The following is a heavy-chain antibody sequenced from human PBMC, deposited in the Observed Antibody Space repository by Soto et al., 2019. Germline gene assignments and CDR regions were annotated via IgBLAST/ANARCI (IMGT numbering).Heavy chain of an antibody. CDR1: GFTFSGYN. CDR2: INRNNGVV. V-gene: IGHV3-48*02. Sequence: EVQLVESVGGLGQPGGSLRLSCAASGFTFSGYNMNWVRQAPGRGLEWVSYINRNNGVVSYADSVKGRFTISRDNAKNSMSLQMNSLRDEDTAVYYCAREGKTAFGDVLGPFDYWGQGILVTVSS. CDR3: AREGKTAFGDVLGPFDY. D-gene: IGHD3-3*01. J-gene: IGHJ4*02.